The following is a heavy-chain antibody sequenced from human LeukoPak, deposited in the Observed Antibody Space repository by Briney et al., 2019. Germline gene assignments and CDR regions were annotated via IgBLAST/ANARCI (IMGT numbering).Heavy chain of an antibody. CDR1: GFIFSDYY. CDR2: ISRSDTTV. CDR3: ARGPNHYDYYDLDV. V-gene: IGHV3-11*01. J-gene: IGHJ6*02. Sequence: GGSLRLSCAASGFIFSDYYMSWIRQAPGKGLEWVSYISRSDTTVYYADSVKGRFTVSGDDAKSSLYLQMNSLRAEDSAVYYCARGPNHYDYYDLDVWGQGTTVIVPS.